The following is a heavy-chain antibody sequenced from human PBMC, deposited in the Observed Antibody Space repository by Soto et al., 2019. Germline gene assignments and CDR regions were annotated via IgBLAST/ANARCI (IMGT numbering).Heavy chain of an antibody. CDR1: GGSISSYY. J-gene: IGHJ4*02. CDR2: IYYSGTT. D-gene: IGHD3-9*01. CDR3: ARHLTGYLYYFDY. V-gene: IGHV4-59*08. Sequence: SETLSLTCTVSGGSISSYYLSWIRQPPGKGLEWIGYIYYSGTTNYNPSLKSRVTISVDTSKNQFSLKLSSVTAADTAVYYCARHLTGYLYYFDYWGQGTLVTVSS.